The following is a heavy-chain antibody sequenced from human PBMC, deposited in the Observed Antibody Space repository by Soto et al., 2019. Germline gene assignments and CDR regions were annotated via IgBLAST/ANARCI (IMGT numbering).Heavy chain of an antibody. Sequence: QVQLVQSGAEVKKPRASVKVSCKASGYTFTSYAMHWVRQAPGQRLEWMGWINAGNGNTKYSQKFQGRVTITRDTSASTAYMELSSLRSEDTAVYYCARPQANYDFWSGYHSHYFDYWGQGTLVTVSS. J-gene: IGHJ4*02. CDR3: ARPQANYDFWSGYHSHYFDY. CDR1: GYTFTSYA. V-gene: IGHV1-3*01. CDR2: INAGNGNT. D-gene: IGHD3-3*01.